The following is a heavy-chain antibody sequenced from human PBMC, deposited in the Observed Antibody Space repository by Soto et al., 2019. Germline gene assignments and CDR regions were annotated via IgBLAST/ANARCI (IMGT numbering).Heavy chain of an antibody. Sequence: QVQLVQSGAEVKKPGASVKVSCKASGYTFTSYYMHWVRQAPGQGLEWMGIINPSGGSTSYAQKFQGRVTMTRDTSTSTGYMELSSLRSEDTAMYYCARDSPSDYDFWSGYYTGALGYYYYGMDVWGQGTTVTVSS. D-gene: IGHD3-3*01. J-gene: IGHJ6*02. CDR3: ARDSPSDYDFWSGYYTGALGYYYYGMDV. CDR1: GYTFTSYY. CDR2: INPSGGST. V-gene: IGHV1-46*01.